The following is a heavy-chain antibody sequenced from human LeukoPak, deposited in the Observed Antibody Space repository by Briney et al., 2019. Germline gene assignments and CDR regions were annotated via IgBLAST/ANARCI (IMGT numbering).Heavy chain of an antibody. D-gene: IGHD3-10*01. CDR1: GGSISSSSYY. J-gene: IGHJ6*03. CDR3: ARAFGQERGYYYYMDV. CDR2: IYYSGST. Sequence: SETLSLTCTVSGGSISSSSYYWGWIRQPPGKGLAWIGSIYYSGSTYYNPSLKSRVTISVDTSKNQFSLKLSSVTAADTAVYYCARAFGQERGYYYYMDVWGKGTTVTVSS. V-gene: IGHV4-39*01.